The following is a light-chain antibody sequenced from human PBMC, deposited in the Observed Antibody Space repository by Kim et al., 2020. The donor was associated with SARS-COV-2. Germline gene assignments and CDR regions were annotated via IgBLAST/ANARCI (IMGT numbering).Light chain of an antibody. V-gene: IGLV3-1*01. CDR3: QAWDSSTEV. CDR1: KLGDKF. Sequence: SYELTQPPSVSVSPGQTASITCSGDKLGDKFACWYLQKPGQSPVLVIYQDSKRPSGIPERFSGSNSGNTATLTIRGTQAMDEADYYCQAWDSSTEVFGGGTQLTVL. CDR2: QDS. J-gene: IGLJ2*01.